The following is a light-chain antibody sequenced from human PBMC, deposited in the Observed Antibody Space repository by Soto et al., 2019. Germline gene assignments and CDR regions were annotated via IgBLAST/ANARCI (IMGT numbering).Light chain of an antibody. CDR3: QQYGSSPPIT. J-gene: IGKJ5*01. V-gene: IGKV3-20*01. CDR2: GAS. Sequence: EIVLTHSPGNQAMSPEDGATPSFKASQSVSSSYLAWYQQKPGQAPRLLIYGASSRATGIPDRFSGSGSGTDFTLTISRLEPEDFAVYYCQQYGSSPPITFGQGTRLEIK. CDR1: QSVSSSY.